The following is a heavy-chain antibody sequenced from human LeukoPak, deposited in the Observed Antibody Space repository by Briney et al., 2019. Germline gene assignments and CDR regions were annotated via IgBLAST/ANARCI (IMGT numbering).Heavy chain of an antibody. V-gene: IGHV1-69*01. D-gene: IGHD6-6*01. J-gene: IGHJ4*02. CDR3: ATPTRGAARNFDY. CDR2: IIPIFGTA. Sequence: SVKVSCKASGGTFSSYAISWVRQAPGQGLEWMGGIIPIFGTANYAQKFQGRVTITADESTSTAYMELSSLRSEDTAVYYCATPTRGAARNFDYWGQGTLVTVSS. CDR1: GGTFSSYA.